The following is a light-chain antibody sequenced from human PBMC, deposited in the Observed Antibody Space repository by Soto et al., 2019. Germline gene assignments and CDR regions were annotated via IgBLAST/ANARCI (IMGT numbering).Light chain of an antibody. CDR2: DAS. J-gene: IGKJ3*01. V-gene: IGKV3-11*01. CDR3: QQRSNWPPFT. Sequence: EIVLTQSPATLSLSPGERATLSCRASQSVSSYLAWYQQKPGQAPRLLLYDASNRATGIPARFSGSGSGTDFTLPISSLEPEDFAVYYCQQRSNWPPFTFGPGTKVDIK. CDR1: QSVSSY.